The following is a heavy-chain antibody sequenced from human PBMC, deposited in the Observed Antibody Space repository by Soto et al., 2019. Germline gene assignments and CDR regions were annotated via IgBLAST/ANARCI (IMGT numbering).Heavy chain of an antibody. CDR2: ISAYNGNT. CDR1: GYTFTSYG. Sequence: QVQLVQSGAEVKKPGASVKVSCKASGYTFTSYGISWVRQAPGQGLEWMGWISAYNGNTNYAQKLQGRVTMTTDTSKSTADMERRSLRYDDTAVDYCARVSEEIVVGVAATGYYYGMDVWGQGTTVTVAS. V-gene: IGHV1-18*04. J-gene: IGHJ6*01. D-gene: IGHD2-15*01. CDR3: ARVSEEIVVGVAATGYYYGMDV.